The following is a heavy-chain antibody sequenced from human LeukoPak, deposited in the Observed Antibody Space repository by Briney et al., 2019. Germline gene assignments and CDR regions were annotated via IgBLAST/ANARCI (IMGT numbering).Heavy chain of an antibody. CDR3: AREVRGWYFDY. J-gene: IGHJ4*02. CDR1: GYSFTSYG. CDR2: ISAYNGNT. Sequence: GASVKVSCRASGYSFTSYGSSWVRQPPGQGLEWMGWISAYNGNTNYAQKLQGRVTMTTDTSTSTASMELSRQSSDDTAVYYCAREVRGWYFDYWGQGTLVTVSS. D-gene: IGHD6-19*01. V-gene: IGHV1-18*04.